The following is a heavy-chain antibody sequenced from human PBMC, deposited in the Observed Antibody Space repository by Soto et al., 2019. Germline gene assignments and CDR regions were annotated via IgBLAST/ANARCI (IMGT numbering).Heavy chain of an antibody. V-gene: IGHV4-30-2*01. CDR1: GDSISSGGHS. D-gene: IGHD5-12*01. Sequence: PSETLSLTCAVSGDSISSGGHSWNWLRQPPGKGLEWIGYIYHSGNTYFNPTLKGRVTMSVDTSKNQISLTLSSVTAADTAIYYCARDRDGYDSGYFDSWGHGTLVTVSS. J-gene: IGHJ4*01. CDR2: IYHSGNT. CDR3: ARDRDGYDSGYFDS.